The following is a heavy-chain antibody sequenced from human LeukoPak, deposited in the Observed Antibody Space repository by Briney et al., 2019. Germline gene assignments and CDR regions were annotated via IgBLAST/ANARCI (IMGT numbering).Heavy chain of an antibody. CDR2: ISSSGSTI. CDR1: GFTVSSYE. V-gene: IGHV3-48*03. D-gene: IGHD3-9*01. CDR3: ARDGDYDILTGDLYYFDY. J-gene: IGHJ4*02. Sequence: GGSLRLSCAASGFTVSSYEMNWVRQAPGKGLEWVSYISSSGSTIYYADSVKGRFTISRDNAENSLYLQMNSLRAEDTAVYYCARDGDYDILTGDLYYFDYWGQGTLVTVSS.